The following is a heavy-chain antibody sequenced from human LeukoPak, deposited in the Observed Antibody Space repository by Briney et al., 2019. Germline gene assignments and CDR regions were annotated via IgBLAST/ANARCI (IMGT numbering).Heavy chain of an antibody. CDR3: ARARPRYARQGVVFDY. D-gene: IGHD2-15*01. J-gene: IGHJ4*02. V-gene: IGHV4-4*02. CDR2: IYHIGST. CDR1: GVSISSSVW. Sequence: KPSETLSLTCAVSGVSISSSVWWSWVRQPPGKGLEWIGEIYHIGSTNYNPSLKSRVTISVDTSKNQFSLKLSSVTAADTAVYYCARARPRYARQGVVFDYWGQGTLVTVSS.